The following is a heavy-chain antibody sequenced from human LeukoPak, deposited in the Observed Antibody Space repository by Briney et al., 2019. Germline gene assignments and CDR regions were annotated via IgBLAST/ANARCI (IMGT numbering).Heavy chain of an antibody. CDR1: GFTFSSYA. V-gene: IGHV3-30*02. Sequence: GGSLRLSCAASGFTFSSYAMHWVRQAPGKGLEWVAFIRSDGSNKYYADSVRGRFTISRDNSKNTVYLQMNRLRAEDTALYYCAKDTLTRDYEFDYWGQGTLVTVSS. J-gene: IGHJ4*02. CDR3: AKDTLTRDYEFDY. D-gene: IGHD4-17*01. CDR2: IRSDGSNK.